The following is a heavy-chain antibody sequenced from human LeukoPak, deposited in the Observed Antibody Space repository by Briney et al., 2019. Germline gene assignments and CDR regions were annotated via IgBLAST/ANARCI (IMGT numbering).Heavy chain of an antibody. D-gene: IGHD2-2*02. Sequence: SVKVSCKASGGTFSSYAISWVRQAPGQGLEWMGRIIPILGIANYAQKFQGRVTITADKSTSTAYMELSSLRSEDTAVYYCARRYCSSTSCYKGNWFDPWGQGTLVTVSS. CDR2: IIPILGIA. CDR1: GGTFSSYA. CDR3: ARRYCSSTSCYKGNWFDP. V-gene: IGHV1-69*04. J-gene: IGHJ5*02.